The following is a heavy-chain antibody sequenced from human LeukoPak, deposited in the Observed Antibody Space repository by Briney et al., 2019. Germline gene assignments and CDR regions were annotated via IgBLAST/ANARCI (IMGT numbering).Heavy chain of an antibody. V-gene: IGHV4-30-2*01. CDR1: GGSISSGGYS. J-gene: IGHJ6*02. D-gene: IGHD1-26*01. CDR2: IYHSGST. Sequence: SETLSLTCAVSGGSISSGGYSWSWIRQPPGKGLEWIGYIYHSGSTYYNPSLKSRVTISVDRSKNQFSLKLSSVTAADTAVYYCARVNQLLYYYGMDVWGQGTTVTVSS. CDR3: ARVNQLLYYYGMDV.